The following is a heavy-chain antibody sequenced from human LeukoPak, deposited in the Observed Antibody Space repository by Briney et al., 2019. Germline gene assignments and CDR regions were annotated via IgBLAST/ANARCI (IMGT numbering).Heavy chain of an antibody. CDR2: ISSSGSTI. V-gene: IGHV3-11*04. D-gene: IGHD2-15*01. J-gene: IGHJ4*02. CDR3: ARSYCSGGSCYLNFDY. CDR1: GFTFSDYY. Sequence: GGSLRLSCAASGFTFSDYYMSWIRQAPGKGLEWVSYISSSGSTIYYADSVKGRFTISRDNAKNSLYLQMNSLRAEDTAVYYCARSYCSGGSCYLNFDYWGQGTLVTVSS.